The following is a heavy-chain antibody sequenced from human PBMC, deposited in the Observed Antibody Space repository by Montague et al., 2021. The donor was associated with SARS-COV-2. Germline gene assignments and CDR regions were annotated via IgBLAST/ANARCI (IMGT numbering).Heavy chain of an antibody. CDR2: SNHRGST. V-gene: IGHV4-34*01. Sequence: SETLSLTCAVYGGSFSNYYWSWIRQPPGKGLEWIGDSNHRGSTNYNPSXXSRVTISVDTSKNQFSLKLNSVTAADTAVYYCARGILSMNVAVVVLLGGIYYFDSWGQGTLVAVSS. CDR3: ARGILSMNVAVVVLLGGIYYFDS. J-gene: IGHJ4*02. CDR1: GGSFSNYY. D-gene: IGHD3-22*01.